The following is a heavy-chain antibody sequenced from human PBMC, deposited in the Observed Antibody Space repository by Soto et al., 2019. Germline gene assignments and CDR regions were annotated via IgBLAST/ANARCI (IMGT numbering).Heavy chain of an antibody. CDR2: IFYSGST. J-gene: IGHJ4*02. CDR1: GDSFRSRDHY. D-gene: IGHD3-10*01. V-gene: IGHV4-39*01. Sequence: QLLLQQSGPGLLKPSETLSLTCTVSGDSFRSRDHYWGWIRQPPGKGLEWIGSIFYSGSTYYNPSLKSRVTISVDTSKHQVSLKVSSVTAADPAVYYCAKPDRGDFTDFWGQGIVVGVSS. CDR3: AKPDRGDFTDF.